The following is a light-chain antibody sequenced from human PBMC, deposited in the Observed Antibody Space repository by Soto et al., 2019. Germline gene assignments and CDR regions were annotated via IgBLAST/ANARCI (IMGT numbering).Light chain of an antibody. J-gene: IGKJ1*01. Sequence: DIQMTQSPSTLSAFVGDRVTITCRASQSISTWLAWYQQKPGKVPKLLIFKASSLQSGVPSRFSGSGSGTEFTLTISSLQPDDFATYYFQQYNPSSRTFGQGTKVDIK. CDR1: QSISTW. V-gene: IGKV1-5*03. CDR3: QQYNPSSRT. CDR2: KAS.